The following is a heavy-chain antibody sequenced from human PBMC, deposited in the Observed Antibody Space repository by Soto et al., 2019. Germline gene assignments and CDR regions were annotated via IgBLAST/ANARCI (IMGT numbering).Heavy chain of an antibody. J-gene: IGHJ4*02. D-gene: IGHD3-16*01. CDR2: IYYSGST. CDR3: ERLYDYIAIFAY. CDR1: GGSISSTRYY. V-gene: IGHV4-39*01. Sequence: SETLSLTCTVSGGSISSTRYYWGWIRQPPGKGLEWIGSIYYSGSTNYNPSLKSRVTISVDTSKNQFSLKLSSVTAADTAVYYCERLYDYIAIFAYWGQGTLVPVSP.